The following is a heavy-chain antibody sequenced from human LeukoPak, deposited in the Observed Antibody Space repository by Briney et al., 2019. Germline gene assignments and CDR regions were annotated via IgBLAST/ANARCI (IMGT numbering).Heavy chain of an antibody. CDR2: IKPDESEK. CDR1: GFTFSNYW. D-gene: IGHD3-22*01. J-gene: IGHJ4*02. V-gene: IGHV3-7*03. CDR3: AKDYYDSSGYPATFDY. Sequence: GGSLRLSCAASGFTFSNYWMTWVRQAPGKGLEWVANIKPDESEKYYVGSVKGRFTISRDNAKNSLYLQMNSLRAEDTAVYYCAKDYYDSSGYPATFDYWGQGTLVTVSS.